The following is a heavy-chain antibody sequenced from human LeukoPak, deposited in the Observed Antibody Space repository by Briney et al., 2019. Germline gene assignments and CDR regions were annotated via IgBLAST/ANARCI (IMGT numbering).Heavy chain of an antibody. J-gene: IGHJ4*02. Sequence: GGSLRLSCAASGFTFSSYWMSWVRQAPGKGLEWVANIKQDGSEKYYVDSVKGRFTISRDNAKNSLYLQMNSPRAEDTAVYYCAREAGPGSGYSGLDYWGQGTLVTVSS. CDR2: IKQDGSEK. V-gene: IGHV3-7*01. CDR3: AREAGPGSGYSGLDY. CDR1: GFTFSSYW. D-gene: IGHD3-22*01.